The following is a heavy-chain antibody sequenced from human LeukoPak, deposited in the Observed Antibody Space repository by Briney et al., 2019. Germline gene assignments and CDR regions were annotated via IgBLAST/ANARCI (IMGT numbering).Heavy chain of an antibody. D-gene: IGHD3-22*01. Sequence: GGSLRLSCAASGFTVSSNYMSWVRQAPGRGLEWVSVIYSGGSTYYADSVKGRFTISRDNSKNTLYLQMNSLRAEDTAVYYCASLCGRAMIVVALDAFDIWGQGTMVTVSS. V-gene: IGHV3-66*01. CDR2: IYSGGST. J-gene: IGHJ3*02. CDR1: GFTVSSNY. CDR3: ASLCGRAMIVVALDAFDI.